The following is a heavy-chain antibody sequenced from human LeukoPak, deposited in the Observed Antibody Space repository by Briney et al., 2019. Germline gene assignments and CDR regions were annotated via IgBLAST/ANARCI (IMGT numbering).Heavy chain of an antibody. V-gene: IGHV3-30*18. Sequence: GGSLRLSCAASGFTFSSYGMHWVRQAPGKGLEGVAVISYDGSNKYYADSVKGRFTISRDNSKNTLYLQMNGLRAEDTAVYYCAKGGDCSSTSCYHGMDVWGKGTTVTVSS. J-gene: IGHJ6*04. CDR3: AKGGDCSSTSCYHGMDV. CDR2: ISYDGSNK. CDR1: GFTFSSYG. D-gene: IGHD2-2*01.